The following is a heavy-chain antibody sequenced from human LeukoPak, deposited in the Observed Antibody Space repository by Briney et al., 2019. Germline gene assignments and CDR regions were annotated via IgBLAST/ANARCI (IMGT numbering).Heavy chain of an antibody. V-gene: IGHV3-15*01. Sequence: GGSLRLSCAGSGFTFGNAWLSWVRQAPGKGLEWVGRIKTKTEGGTTEYPAPVKGRFTVSRDDSKDTVFLQMNSLKSEDTAVYYCTIDSNSGWSGYWGQGTLVTVSS. CDR3: TIDSNSGWSGY. J-gene: IGHJ4*02. CDR1: GFTFGNAW. CDR2: IKTKTEGGTT. D-gene: IGHD6-19*01.